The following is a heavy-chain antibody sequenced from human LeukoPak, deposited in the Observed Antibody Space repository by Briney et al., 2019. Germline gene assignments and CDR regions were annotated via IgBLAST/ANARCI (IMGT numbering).Heavy chain of an antibody. CDR1: GGSISSSYSY. Sequence: SETLSLTCTVSGGSISSSYSYWGWIRQPPGKGLEWIGNIYYSGSTYYNPSLKSRVTISVDTSKNQFSLKLSSVTAADTAVYYCARGLRYYDYVWGSPDYWGQGTLVTVSS. J-gene: IGHJ4*02. V-gene: IGHV4-39*07. D-gene: IGHD3-16*01. CDR3: ARGLRYYDYVWGSPDY. CDR2: IYYSGST.